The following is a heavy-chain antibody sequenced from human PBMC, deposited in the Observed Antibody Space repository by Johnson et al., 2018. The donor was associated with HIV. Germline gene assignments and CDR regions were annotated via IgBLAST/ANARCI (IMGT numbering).Heavy chain of an antibody. CDR1: GFTFSDYY. CDR3: ARDEYPLRAAAWKSAFDI. CDR2: ISSSGSTI. D-gene: IGHD6-13*01. J-gene: IGHJ3*02. V-gene: IGHV3-11*04. Sequence: QVQLVESGGGLVKPGGYLRLSCAASGFTFSDYYMSWIRQAPGKGLEWVSYISSSGSTIYYADSVKGRFTISRDNAKNSLYLQMNSLRAEDTAVYYCARDEYPLRAAAWKSAFDIWGQGTMVTVSS.